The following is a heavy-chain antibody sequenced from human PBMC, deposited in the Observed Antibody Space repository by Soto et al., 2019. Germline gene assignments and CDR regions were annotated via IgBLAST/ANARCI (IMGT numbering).Heavy chain of an antibody. CDR2: IYPGDSDT. D-gene: IGHD3-22*01. Sequence: GESLKISCKGSGYSFTSYWIGWVRQMPGKGLEWMGIIYPGDSDTRYSPSFQGQVTISADKSISTAYLQWSSLKASDTAMYYCARHNSHYYDSSGYYGLYYGMDVWGQGTTVTVS. J-gene: IGHJ6*02. CDR3: ARHNSHYYDSSGYYGLYYGMDV. V-gene: IGHV5-51*01. CDR1: GYSFTSYW.